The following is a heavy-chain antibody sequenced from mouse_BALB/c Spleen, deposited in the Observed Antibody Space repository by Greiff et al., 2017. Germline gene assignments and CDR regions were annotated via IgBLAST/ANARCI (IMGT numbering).Heavy chain of an antibody. D-gene: IGHD2-3*01. Sequence: DVKLQESGTVLARPGASVKMSCKASGYTFTSYWMHWVKQRPGQGLEWIGAIYPGNSDTSYNQKFKGKAKLTAVTSTSTAYMELSSLTNEDSAVYYCTRAMERVYAMDYWGQGTSVTVSS. J-gene: IGHJ4*01. CDR2: IYPGNSDT. V-gene: IGHV1-5*01. CDR1: GYTFTSYW. CDR3: TRAMERVYAMDY.